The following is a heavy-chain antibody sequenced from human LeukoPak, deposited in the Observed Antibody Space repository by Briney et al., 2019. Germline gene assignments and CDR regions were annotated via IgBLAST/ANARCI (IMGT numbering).Heavy chain of an antibody. J-gene: IGHJ5*02. Sequence: ASVKVSCKASGGTFSSYAISWVRQAPGQGLEWMGGIIPIFGTANYAQKFQGRVTITADESTSTAYMELSSLRSEDTAAYYCARDQGIVVVPAAGPNNWFDPWGQGTLVTVSS. D-gene: IGHD2-2*01. CDR1: GGTFSSYA. CDR2: IIPIFGTA. CDR3: ARDQGIVVVPAAGPNNWFDP. V-gene: IGHV1-69*13.